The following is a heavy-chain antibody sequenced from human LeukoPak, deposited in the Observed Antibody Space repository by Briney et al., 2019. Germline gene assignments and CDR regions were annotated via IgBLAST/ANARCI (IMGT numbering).Heavy chain of an antibody. J-gene: IGHJ6*02. CDR1: GDSVSSNSAA. CDR3: ARERESSITGADSYYYGMDV. Sequence: SQTLSLTCAISGDSVSSNSAAWNWIRQPPSRGLEWLGRIYYRSKSNNDSAVSVKSRITINPDTSKNQFSLQLNSVTPEDTAVYYCARERESSITGADSYYYGMDVWGQGTTVTASS. D-gene: IGHD1-20*01. V-gene: IGHV6-1*01. CDR2: IYYRSKSNN.